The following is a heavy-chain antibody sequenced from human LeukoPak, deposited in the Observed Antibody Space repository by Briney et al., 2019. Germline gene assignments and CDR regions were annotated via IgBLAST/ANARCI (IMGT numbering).Heavy chain of an antibody. D-gene: IGHD2-15*01. J-gene: IGHJ5*02. CDR3: ASPYCSGGSCYASWFDP. CDR2: IIPVFGTA. Sequence: SVKVCCKASGGTFSSYAISWVRQAPGQGLEWMGGIIPVFGTANYAQKFQGRVTITADESTSTAYMELSSLRSEDTAVYYCASPYCSGGSCYASWFDPGGQGTLVTVS. V-gene: IGHV1-69*13. CDR1: GGTFSSYA.